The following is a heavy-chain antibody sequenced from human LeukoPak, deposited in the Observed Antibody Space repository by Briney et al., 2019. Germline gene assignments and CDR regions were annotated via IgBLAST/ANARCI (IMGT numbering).Heavy chain of an antibody. CDR3: ARHDWFDP. Sequence: PGGSLRLSCVASGFTFGHNAMAWVRQAPGKRLEWVSALSGSGGDTFYADSVKGRFTISRDNSKNTLYLQMNSLRAEDTAVYYCARHDWFDPWGRGTLVTVSS. V-gene: IGHV3-23*01. J-gene: IGHJ5*02. CDR2: LSGSGGDT. CDR1: GFTFGHNA.